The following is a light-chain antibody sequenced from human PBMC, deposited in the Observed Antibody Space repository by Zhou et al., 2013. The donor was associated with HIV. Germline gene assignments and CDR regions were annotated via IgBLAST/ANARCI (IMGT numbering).Light chain of an antibody. J-gene: IGKJ3*01. CDR1: QGISNW. V-gene: IGKV1-12*01. CDR3: QQSSTLIS. Sequence: DIQMTQSPSSVSASVGDRITITCRASQGISNWLAWYQQKPGKAPKLLIYAASSLQSGVPSRFSGSGFGTDFTLTINGLQPEDYATYYCQQSSTLISFGPGTKVDVK. CDR2: AAS.